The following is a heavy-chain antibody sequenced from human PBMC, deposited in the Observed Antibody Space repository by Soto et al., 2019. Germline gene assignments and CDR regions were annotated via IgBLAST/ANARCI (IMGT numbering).Heavy chain of an antibody. V-gene: IGHV3-23*01. CDR2: ISGSGGST. D-gene: IGHD6-19*01. CDR1: GFTFSSYA. J-gene: IGHJ6*02. CDR3: ARAVAGYYYYGMDV. Sequence: GGSLRLSCAASGFTFSSYAMSWVRQALGKGLEWVSAISGSGGSTYYADSVKGRFTISRDNSKNTLYLQMNSLRAEDTAVYYCARAVAGYYYYGMDVWGQGTTVTVSS.